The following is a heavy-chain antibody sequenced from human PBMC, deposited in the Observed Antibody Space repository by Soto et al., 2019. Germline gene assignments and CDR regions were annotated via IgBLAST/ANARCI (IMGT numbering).Heavy chain of an antibody. Sequence: GESLKISCKGSGYSFTSYWISWVRQMPGKGLEWMGRIDPSDSYTNYSPSFQGHVTISADKSISTAYLQWSSLKASDTAMYYCARHGVGFRYYYGMDVWGQGTTVTSP. J-gene: IGHJ6*02. CDR1: GYSFTSYW. CDR3: ARHGVGFRYYYGMDV. D-gene: IGHD1-26*01. CDR2: IDPSDSYT. V-gene: IGHV5-10-1*01.